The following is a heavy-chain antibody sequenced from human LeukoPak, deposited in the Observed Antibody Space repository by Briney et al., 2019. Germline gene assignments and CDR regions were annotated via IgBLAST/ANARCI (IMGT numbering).Heavy chain of an antibody. J-gene: IGHJ4*02. CDR3: ARSAARWAGYFDY. V-gene: IGHV4-59*08. D-gene: IGHD4-23*01. CDR2: IYYSGST. Sequence: SETLSLTCTVSGGSISSYYWSWIRQPPGKGLEWIGYIYYSGSTNYNPSLKNRVTISVDTSKNQFSLKLSSVTAADTAVYYCARSAARWAGYFDYWGQGTLVTVSS. CDR1: GGSISSYY.